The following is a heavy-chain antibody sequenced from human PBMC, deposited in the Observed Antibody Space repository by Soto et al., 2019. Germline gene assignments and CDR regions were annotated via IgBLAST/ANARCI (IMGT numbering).Heavy chain of an antibody. J-gene: IGHJ4*02. V-gene: IGHV4-39*01. Sequence: SETLSLTCTVSGGSISVDNFFWDWIRQPPGKGLEWIGNIYSSGTTYYNPSLQGRVTMSVDTSKNEFSLKMTSVTAADTAVYYCAGHGRGGNSNGGFDYWGQGTLVTVSS. CDR1: GGSISVDNFF. D-gene: IGHD2-21*02. CDR2: IYSSGTT. CDR3: AGHGRGGNSNGGFDY.